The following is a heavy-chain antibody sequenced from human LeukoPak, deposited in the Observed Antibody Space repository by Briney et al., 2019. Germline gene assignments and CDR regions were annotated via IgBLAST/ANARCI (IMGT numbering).Heavy chain of an antibody. J-gene: IGHJ4*02. CDR3: AKDGYRYSSSSYFDY. V-gene: IGHV3-9*03. CDR1: GFTFDDYA. CDR2: ISWNSGSI. Sequence: GRSLRLSCAASGFTFDDYAMHWVRQAPGKGLGWVSGISWNSGSIVYADSVKGRFTISRDNAKNSLYLQMNSLRAEDMALYYCAKDGYRYSSSSYFDYWGQGTLVTVSS. D-gene: IGHD6-13*01.